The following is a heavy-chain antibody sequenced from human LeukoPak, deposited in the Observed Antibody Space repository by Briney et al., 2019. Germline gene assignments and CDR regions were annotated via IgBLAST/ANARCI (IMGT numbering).Heavy chain of an antibody. CDR2: ISYDGSNK. J-gene: IGHJ6*03. D-gene: IGHD4-17*01. Sequence: GGSLRLSCAASGFTFSSYGMHWVRQAPGKGLEWEAVISYDGSNKYYADSVKGRFTISRDNSKNTLYLQMNSLRAEDTAVYYCARVHYGDYVYYYYYMDVWGKGTTVTVSS. V-gene: IGHV3-30*03. CDR3: ARVHYGDYVYYYYYMDV. CDR1: GFTFSSYG.